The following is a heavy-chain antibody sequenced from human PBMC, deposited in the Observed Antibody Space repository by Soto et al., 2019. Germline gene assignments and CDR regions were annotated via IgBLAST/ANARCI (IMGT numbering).Heavy chain of an antibody. Sequence: GGSLRLSCTASGFTFGDYAMSWFRQAPGKGLEWVGFIRSKDYGGTTEYAASVKGRFTISRDDSKSIAYLQMNSLKTEDTAVYYCTRDADDFWSGYPYYFDYWGQGTLVTVSS. D-gene: IGHD3-3*01. CDR2: IRSKDYGGTT. J-gene: IGHJ4*02. V-gene: IGHV3-49*03. CDR1: GFTFGDYA. CDR3: TRDADDFWSGYPYYFDY.